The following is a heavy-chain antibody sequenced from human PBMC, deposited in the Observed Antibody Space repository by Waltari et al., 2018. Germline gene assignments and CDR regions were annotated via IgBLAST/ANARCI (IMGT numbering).Heavy chain of an antibody. CDR1: GFSVTRNY. CDR3: ARLKQLVYYFDS. CDR2: LYSGGGT. J-gene: IGHJ4*02. V-gene: IGHV3-53*01. Sequence: EVQLVASGGGLIQPGGSLRLSCAVSGFSVTRNYLTWLRQAPGKGLEWVAVLYSGGGTYYTDSVKGRFTISRDNSNNTLDLQMTGLRADDTAVYFCARLKQLVYYFDSWGQGTQVTVSS. D-gene: IGHD1-1*01.